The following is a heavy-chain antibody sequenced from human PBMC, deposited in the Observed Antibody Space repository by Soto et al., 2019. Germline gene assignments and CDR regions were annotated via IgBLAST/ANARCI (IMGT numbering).Heavy chain of an antibody. J-gene: IGHJ4*02. CDR2: ISYDGSNK. CDR1: GFTFSSYG. D-gene: IGHD6-19*01. Sequence: QVQLVESGGGVVQPGRSLRLSCAASGFTFSSYGMHWVRQAPGKGLEWVAVISYDGSNKYYADSVKGRFTISRDNSKNTLYRQMNSLRAEDTAVYYCAKDQGYSSGWYDYWGQGTLVTVSS. V-gene: IGHV3-30*18. CDR3: AKDQGYSSGWYDY.